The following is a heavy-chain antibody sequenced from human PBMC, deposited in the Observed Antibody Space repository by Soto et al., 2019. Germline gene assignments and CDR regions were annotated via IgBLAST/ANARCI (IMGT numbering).Heavy chain of an antibody. V-gene: IGHV4-59*08. CDR3: ARHPGYYDILAGYTTYYFDS. Sequence: SETLSLTCTVSGGSIGTYYWSWIRQPPGKGMEWIGYIYYRGNTDYNPSLKSRVTISLDTPKNQFSLKLSSVTAADTAVYYCARHPGYYDILAGYTTYYFDSWGQGILVTVSS. CDR1: GGSIGTYY. D-gene: IGHD3-9*01. J-gene: IGHJ4*02. CDR2: IYYRGNT.